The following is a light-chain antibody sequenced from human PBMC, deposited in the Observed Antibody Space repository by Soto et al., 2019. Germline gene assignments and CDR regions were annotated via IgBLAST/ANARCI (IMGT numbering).Light chain of an antibody. Sequence: EIVMTHSPATLSVSPGERATLSCRASQSVSSQLAWYQQKPGQAPRVLIYGASTRATGIPARFSGSGSGTEFTLTISSLQSEDFAVYYCQHYNDWPPTWTFGQGTRVEIK. CDR2: GAS. V-gene: IGKV3-15*01. CDR3: QHYNDWPPTWT. J-gene: IGKJ1*01. CDR1: QSVSSQ.